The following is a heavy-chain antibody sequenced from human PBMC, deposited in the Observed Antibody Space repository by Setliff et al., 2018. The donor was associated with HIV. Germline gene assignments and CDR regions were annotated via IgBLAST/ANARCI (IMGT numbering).Heavy chain of an antibody. CDR2: INPTGGST. Sequence: GASVKVSCKASGYPFTSYYMHWVRQAPGQGLEWMGIINPTGGSTSYAQKFQGRVTIAADEFTSTAYMELSSLRSEDTAVYYCVRGGQYYRSTYYYYYMDVWGKGTTVTAP. D-gene: IGHD3-16*02. V-gene: IGHV1-46*01. CDR3: VRGGQYYRSTYYYYYMDV. J-gene: IGHJ6*03. CDR1: GYPFTSYY.